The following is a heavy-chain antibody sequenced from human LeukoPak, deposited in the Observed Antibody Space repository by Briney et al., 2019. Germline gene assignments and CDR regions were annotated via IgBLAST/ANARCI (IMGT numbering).Heavy chain of an antibody. CDR1: GDSISSGDYY. CDR2: IYHSGST. Sequence: SQTLSLTCTVSGDSISSGDYYWSWIRQPPGKGLEWIGEIYHSGSTNYNPSLKSRVTISVDKSKNQFSLKLSSVTAADTAVYYCARDLGSSWYGGWVYWGQGTLVTASS. CDR3: ARDLGSSWYGGWVY. J-gene: IGHJ4*02. V-gene: IGHV4-30-2*01. D-gene: IGHD6-13*01.